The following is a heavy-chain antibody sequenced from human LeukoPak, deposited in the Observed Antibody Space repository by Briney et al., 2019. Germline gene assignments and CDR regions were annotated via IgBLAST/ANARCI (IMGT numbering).Heavy chain of an antibody. CDR1: GFTFSHYG. D-gene: IGHD3-16*02. CDR2: KQNDGSTT. Sequence: GGSLKLSCAASGFTFSHYGMHWVRQAPGKGLEWVAFKQNDGSTTFYADSVKGRFTISRDNAKNSLYLQMNSLRAEDTAVYYCARAHHRRVYDYVWGSYPYWGQGTLVTVSS. J-gene: IGHJ4*02. CDR3: ARAHHRRVYDYVWGSYPY. V-gene: IGHV3-30*02.